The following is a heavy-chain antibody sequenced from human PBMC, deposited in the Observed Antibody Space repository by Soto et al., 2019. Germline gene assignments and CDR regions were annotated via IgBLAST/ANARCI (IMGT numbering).Heavy chain of an antibody. D-gene: IGHD3-10*01. CDR2: INAGNGNT. CDR3: ALITMVRGVYFDY. CDR1: GYTFTSYA. V-gene: IGHV1-3*01. J-gene: IGHJ4*02. Sequence: QVQLVQSGAEVKKPGASVKVSCKASGYTFTSYAMHWVRQAPGQRLEWMGWINAGNGNTKYSQKFQGRVTITRDTSASTAYMELSSLRSEDTAVYYCALITMVRGVYFDYWGQETLVTVSS.